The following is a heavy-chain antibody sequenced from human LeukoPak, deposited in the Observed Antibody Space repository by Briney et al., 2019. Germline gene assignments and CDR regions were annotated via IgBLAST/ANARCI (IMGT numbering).Heavy chain of an antibody. J-gene: IGHJ4*02. CDR2: IYYSGNT. CDR3: HYRRNGNNYHDF. Sequence: PSETLSLTCTVSGGSISNSYWSWIRQPPGKGLQWIGYIYYSGNTNYNPSLTSRVTISVDTSKNQFSLKLNSVTAADTAVYYCHYRRNGNNYHDFWGQGTLVTVSS. D-gene: IGHD5-24*01. V-gene: IGHV4-59*01. CDR1: GGSISNSY.